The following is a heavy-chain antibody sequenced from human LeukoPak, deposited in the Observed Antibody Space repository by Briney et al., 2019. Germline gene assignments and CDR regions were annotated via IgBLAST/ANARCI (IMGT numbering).Heavy chain of an antibody. CDR1: GYTFTSYG. J-gene: IGHJ5*02. Sequence: ASVKVSCKASGYTFTSYGISWVRQAPGQGLEWMGWISAYNGNTNYAQKLQGRVTMTTDTSTSTAYMELRSLRSDDTAVYYCAGVAAAGLTGWFDPWGQGTLVTVSS. V-gene: IGHV1-18*01. CDR3: AGVAAAGLTGWFDP. D-gene: IGHD6-13*01. CDR2: ISAYNGNT.